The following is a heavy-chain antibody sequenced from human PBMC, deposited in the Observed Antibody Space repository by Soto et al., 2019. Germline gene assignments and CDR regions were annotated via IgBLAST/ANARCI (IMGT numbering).Heavy chain of an antibody. J-gene: IGHJ4*02. V-gene: IGHV3-23*01. CDR1: GFIFSNYD. Sequence: EVQLLESGGDLVQPGGSLRLSCTATGFIFSNYDMGWVRQAPGKGLEWVSGISPSDGGAYSVDSVKGLFTPSRDNSRNTLYLQVSSLRAEDTAIYYGVKCGLVCRPGADFWGQGTLVTVSP. CDR2: ISPSDGGA. CDR3: VKCGLVCRPGADF. D-gene: IGHD2-21*01.